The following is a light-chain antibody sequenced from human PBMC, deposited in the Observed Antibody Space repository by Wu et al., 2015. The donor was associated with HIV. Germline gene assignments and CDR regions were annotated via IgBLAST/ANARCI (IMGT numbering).Light chain of an antibody. J-gene: IGKJ4*01. CDR1: QGISTY. V-gene: IGKV1-9*01. CDR2: AAS. Sequence: DIQLTQSPSFLSASVGDRVTITCRASQGISTYLAWYQQKPGKAPKLLICAASILQSGVPSRFSGSGSGTEFTLTISNLQPEDFATYYCQQLNDYPVTFGGGTRVEIK. CDR3: QQLNDYPVT.